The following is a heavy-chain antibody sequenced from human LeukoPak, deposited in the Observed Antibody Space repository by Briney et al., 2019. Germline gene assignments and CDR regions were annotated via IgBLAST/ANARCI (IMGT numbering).Heavy chain of an antibody. V-gene: IGHV4-4*07. D-gene: IGHD3-10*01. Sequence: PSETLSLTCTVSGGSISSYYWSWIRQPAGKGLKWIGQIYTSGSTNYNPSLKSRVTMSVDTSKNQFSLKLSSVAAADTAVYYCARYYYGSGSTLYYFDYWGQGTLVTVSS. CDR1: GGSISSYY. J-gene: IGHJ4*02. CDR3: ARYYYGSGSTLYYFDY. CDR2: IYTSGST.